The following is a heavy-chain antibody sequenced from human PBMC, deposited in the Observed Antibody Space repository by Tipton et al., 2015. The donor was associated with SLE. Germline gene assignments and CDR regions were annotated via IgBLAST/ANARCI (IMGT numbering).Heavy chain of an antibody. V-gene: IGHV4-61*02. J-gene: IGHJ4*02. D-gene: IGHD1-14*01. Sequence: TLSLTCTVSGGSISSGSYYWSWIRQPAGKGLEWIGRFYTSGSTNYNPSLKSRVTISVDTSKNQFSLKLSSVTAADTAVYYCARHDSESPFDYWGQGTLVTVSS. CDR2: FYTSGST. CDR1: GGSISSGSYY. CDR3: ARHDSESPFDY.